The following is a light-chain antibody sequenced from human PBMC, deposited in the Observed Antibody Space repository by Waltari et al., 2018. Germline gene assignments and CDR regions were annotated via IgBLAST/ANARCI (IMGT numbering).Light chain of an antibody. CDR2: DVS. CDR1: SSDVGGYNY. CDR3: CSYAGSYTYV. J-gene: IGLJ1*01. V-gene: IGLV2-11*01. Sequence: QSALTQPRSVSGSPGQSVTISCTGTSSDVGGYNYVSWYQQHPGKAPRLMIYDVSKRPSGVPALFSGSTSGNTASLTISGLQAEDEADYYCCSYAGSYTYVFGTGTKVTVL.